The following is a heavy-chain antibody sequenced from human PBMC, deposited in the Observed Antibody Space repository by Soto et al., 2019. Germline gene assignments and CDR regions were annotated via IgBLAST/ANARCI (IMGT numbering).Heavy chain of an antibody. V-gene: IGHV3-33*01. CDR2: IWYDGSNK. CDR3: AREEGDYGGNSYYGMDV. Sequence: PGGSLRLSCAASGFTFSSYGMHWVRQAPGKGLEWVAVIWYDGSNKYYADSVKGRFTISRDNSKNTLYLQMNSLRAEDTAVYYCAREEGDYGGNSYYGMDVWGQGTTVTVSS. CDR1: GFTFSSYG. J-gene: IGHJ6*02. D-gene: IGHD4-17*01.